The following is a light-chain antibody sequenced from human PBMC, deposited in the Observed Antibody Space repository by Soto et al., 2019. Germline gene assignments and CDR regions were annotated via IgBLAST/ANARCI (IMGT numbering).Light chain of an antibody. Sequence: DIQMTQSPSSLSASVGDRVTITCRASQSISSYLNWYQQKPGKAPKLLIYAASSLQSGVPSRFSGSGSGTDFTLTISSLQPEDFATYYCQQSYSTPPVTFSQGTKVDIK. V-gene: IGKV1-39*01. J-gene: IGKJ1*01. CDR3: QQSYSTPPVT. CDR2: AAS. CDR1: QSISSY.